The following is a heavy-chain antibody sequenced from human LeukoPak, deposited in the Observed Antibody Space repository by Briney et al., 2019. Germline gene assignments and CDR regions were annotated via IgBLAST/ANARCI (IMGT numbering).Heavy chain of an antibody. CDR2: INHSGST. CDR1: GGSFSGYC. Sequence: SETLSLTCAVYGGSFSGYCWSWIRQPPRKGLEWIGEINHSGSTNYNPSLKSRVTISVDTSKNQFSLKLSSVTAADTAVYYCAREDYGGRSFDYWGQGTLVTVSS. CDR3: AREDYGGRSFDY. V-gene: IGHV4-34*01. J-gene: IGHJ4*02. D-gene: IGHD4-23*01.